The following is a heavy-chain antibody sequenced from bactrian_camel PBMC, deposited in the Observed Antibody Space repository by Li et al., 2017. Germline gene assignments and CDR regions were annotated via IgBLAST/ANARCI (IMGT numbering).Heavy chain of an antibody. CDR2: IDRDGSI. CDR3: AADPQDVPPWAQTLPPCGYGY. CDR1: GYTGNSNFNC. J-gene: IGHJ4*01. V-gene: IGHV3S53*01. D-gene: IGHD7*01. Sequence: QVQLVESGGASVQPGGSLRLSCIVSGYTGNSNFNCMGWFRQAPGKEREGVAYIDRDGSIRYTDSVMGRFTVSADNAKKMFFLQMDNLKPEDTAVYYCAADPQDVPPWAQTLPPCGYGYWGQGTQVTVS.